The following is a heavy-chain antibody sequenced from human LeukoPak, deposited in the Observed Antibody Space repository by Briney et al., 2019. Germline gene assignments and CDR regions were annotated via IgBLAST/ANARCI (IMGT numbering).Heavy chain of an antibody. J-gene: IGHJ6*02. Sequence: PSETLSLTCAVYGGSFSGYYWSWIRQPRGKGLEWIGEINHSGSTNYNPSLKSRVTISVDTSKNQFSLKLSSVTAADTAVYYCARNRRYGMDVWGQGTTVTVSS. CDR1: GGSFSGYY. CDR3: ARNRRYGMDV. D-gene: IGHD1/OR15-1a*01. CDR2: INHSGST. V-gene: IGHV4-34*01.